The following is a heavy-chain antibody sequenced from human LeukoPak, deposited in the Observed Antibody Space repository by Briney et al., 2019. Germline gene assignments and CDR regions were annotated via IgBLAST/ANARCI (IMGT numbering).Heavy chain of an antibody. Sequence: GGSLRLSCAASGFTFSTYWMHWVRQAPGKGLVWVSRIKSDGSTNYADSVKGRFTISRDNANNTLSLQMNSLRPEDTGVYYCARAPSEIGGYYPEYFRHWGRGTLVTVSS. D-gene: IGHD3-22*01. J-gene: IGHJ1*01. CDR3: ARAPSEIGGYYPEYFRH. V-gene: IGHV3-74*01. CDR1: GFTFSTYW. CDR2: IKSDGST.